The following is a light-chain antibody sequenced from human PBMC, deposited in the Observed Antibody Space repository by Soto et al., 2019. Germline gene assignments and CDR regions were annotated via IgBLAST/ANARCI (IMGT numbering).Light chain of an antibody. CDR2: GAS. J-gene: IGKJ4*01. V-gene: IGKV3-20*01. Sequence: EIVLTQSPDTLSLSPGERATLSCRASQSVSSYLAWYQQKPGQAPRLLIYGASSRATGIPDRFSGSGSGTDFILTISRLEPEDFAVYYCQQFSSYPLTFGGGTKVDIK. CDR1: QSVSSY. CDR3: QQFSSYPLT.